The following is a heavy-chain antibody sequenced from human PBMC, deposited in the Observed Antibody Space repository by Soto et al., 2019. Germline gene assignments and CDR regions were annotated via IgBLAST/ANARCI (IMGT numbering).Heavy chain of an antibody. V-gene: IGHV4-30-2*01. CDR2: INHLATA. Sequence: PSETLSLTCTVAGASITFGGYSWSWIRQTPGKGLEWSGYINHLATAFYNPSFESLLTLAIDRAKNQFSLKLNSMSAADRAVYFCARGGGSDSFDYWGQGILVTVSS. J-gene: IGHJ4*02. CDR1: GASITFGGYS. CDR3: ARGGGSDSFDY. D-gene: IGHD1-26*01.